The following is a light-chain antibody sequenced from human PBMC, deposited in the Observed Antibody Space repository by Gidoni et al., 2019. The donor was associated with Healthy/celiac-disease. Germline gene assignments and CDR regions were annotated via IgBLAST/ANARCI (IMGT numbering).Light chain of an antibody. J-gene: IGKJ3*01. CDR3: QQYNKWPLFT. Sequence: EIVMTQSPATLSVSPGERATLSCRASQSVSSNLAWYQQKPGQAPRLLIYGASTRATGIPARFSGSGSGTEFTLTISSLQSEDSAVYYCQQYNKWPLFTFGPXTKVDIK. CDR2: GAS. CDR1: QSVSSN. V-gene: IGKV3-15*01.